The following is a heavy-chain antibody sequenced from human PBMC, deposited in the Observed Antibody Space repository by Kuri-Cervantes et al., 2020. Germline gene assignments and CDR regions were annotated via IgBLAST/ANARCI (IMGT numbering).Heavy chain of an antibody. D-gene: IGHD6-13*01. CDR3: ARGRGQQLVRRPNWFDP. J-gene: IGHJ5*02. Sequence: SETLSLTCTVSGGSISSYYWSWIRQPAGKGLEWIGRIYTSGSTNYNPSLKSRVTISVDTSKNQFSLKLSSVTAADTAVYYCARGRGQQLVRRPNWFDPWGQGTLVTVSS. CDR1: GGSISSYY. V-gene: IGHV4-4*07. CDR2: IYTSGST.